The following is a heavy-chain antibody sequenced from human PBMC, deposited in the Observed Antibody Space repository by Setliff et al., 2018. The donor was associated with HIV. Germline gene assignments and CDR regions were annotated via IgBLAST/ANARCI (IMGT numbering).Heavy chain of an antibody. CDR2: ISGSGATT. CDR1: EFTFNIYA. V-gene: IGHV3-23*01. Sequence: PGGSLRLSCAASEFTFNIYAMSWVRQAPGKGLEWVSGISGSGATTNYADSVKGRFTISRDNSKNTLYLQMSTLRAEDTAVYFCAKDAVYGDGWYGPVVKALDMWGQGTMVTVSS. CDR3: AKDAVYGDGWYGPVVKALDM. J-gene: IGHJ3*02. D-gene: IGHD6-19*01.